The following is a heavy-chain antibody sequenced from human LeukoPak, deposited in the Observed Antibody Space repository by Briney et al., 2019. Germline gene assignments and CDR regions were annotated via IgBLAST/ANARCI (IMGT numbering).Heavy chain of an antibody. CDR2: ISAYNGNT. D-gene: IGHD6-13*01. CDR1: GYTFTSYG. V-gene: IGHV1-18*01. Sequence: ASVKVSCKASGYTFTSYGISWVRQAPGQGLEWMGWISAYNGNTKYAQKLQGRVTMTTDTSTSTAYMELRSLRSDDTAVYYCAGEIVVTGTHWFDPWGQGTLVTVSS. J-gene: IGHJ5*02. CDR3: AGEIVVTGTHWFDP.